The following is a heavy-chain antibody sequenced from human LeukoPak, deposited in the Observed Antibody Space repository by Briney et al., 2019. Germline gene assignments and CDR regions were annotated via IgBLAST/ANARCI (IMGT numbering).Heavy chain of an antibody. CDR2: INHSGST. CDR3: AGTYYYDSSGYYFDY. J-gene: IGHJ4*02. V-gene: IGHV4-34*01. D-gene: IGHD3-22*01. Sequence: SETLSPTCAVYGGSFSGYYWSWIRQPPGKGLEWIGEINHSGSTNYNPSLKSRVTISVDTSKNQFSLKLSSVTAADTAVYYCAGTYYYDSSGYYFDYWGQGTLVTVSS. CDR1: GGSFSGYY.